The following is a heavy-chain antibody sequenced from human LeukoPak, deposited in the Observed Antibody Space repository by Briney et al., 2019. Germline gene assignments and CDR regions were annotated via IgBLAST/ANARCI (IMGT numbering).Heavy chain of an antibody. J-gene: IGHJ5*02. V-gene: IGHV4-30-2*01. CDR1: GGSISSDGYS. Sequence: SETLSLTCAVSGGSISSDGYSWSWIRQPLGKGLEWIGYIYHSGSTNYNPSLKSRVTISVDTSKNQFSLKLSSVTAADTAVYYCARHGPLAYCGGDCYGSWFDPWGQGTLVTVSS. CDR2: IYHSGST. CDR3: ARHGPLAYCGGDCYGSWFDP. D-gene: IGHD2-21*02.